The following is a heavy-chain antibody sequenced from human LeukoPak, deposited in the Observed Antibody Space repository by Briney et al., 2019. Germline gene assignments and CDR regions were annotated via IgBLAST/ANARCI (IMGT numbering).Heavy chain of an antibody. J-gene: IGHJ4*02. D-gene: IGHD3-22*01. CDR2: ISYDGSNK. CDR3: ARDPSSGFYYYFDY. CDR1: GFTFSSYA. V-gene: IGHV3-30-3*01. Sequence: GGSLRLSCAASGFTFSSYAMHWVRQAPGKGLEWVAVISYDGSNKYYADSVKGRFTISRDNSRNTLYLQMNSLRAEDTSVYYCARDPSSGFYYYFDYWGQGTLVTVSS.